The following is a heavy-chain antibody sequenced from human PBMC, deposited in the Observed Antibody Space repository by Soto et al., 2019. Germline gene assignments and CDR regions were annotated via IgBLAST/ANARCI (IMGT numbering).Heavy chain of an antibody. J-gene: IGHJ4*02. CDR3: SRAVAVPADFDY. V-gene: IGHV1-3*01. Sequence: ASVKVSCKASGYTFTTYAMHWVRQAPGQRLEWMGWINAGNGNTKYSQKFQGRVAITRDTSASTAYMELSSLRSEDTAVYYCSRAVAVPADFDYWGQGTLVTVSS. CDR1: GYTFTTYA. D-gene: IGHD6-19*01. CDR2: INAGNGNT.